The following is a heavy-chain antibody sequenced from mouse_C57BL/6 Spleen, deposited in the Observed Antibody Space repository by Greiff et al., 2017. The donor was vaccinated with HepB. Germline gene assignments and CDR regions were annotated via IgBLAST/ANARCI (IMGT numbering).Heavy chain of an antibody. Sequence: QVQLKQSGPELVKPGASVKISCKASGYAFSSSWMNWVKQRPGKGLEWIGRIYPGDGDTNYNGKFKGKATLTADKSSSTAYMQLSSLTSEDSAVYFCARPSYYGSSYGYWGQGTTLTVSS. CDR3: ARPSYYGSSYGY. CDR2: IYPGDGDT. D-gene: IGHD1-1*01. V-gene: IGHV1-82*01. CDR1: GYAFSSSW. J-gene: IGHJ2*01.